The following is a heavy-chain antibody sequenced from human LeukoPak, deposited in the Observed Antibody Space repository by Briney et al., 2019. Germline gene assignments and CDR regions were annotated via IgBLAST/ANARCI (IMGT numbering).Heavy chain of an antibody. J-gene: IGHJ5*01. V-gene: IGHV3-23*01. CDR3: AKPVSGGLAVTADWFHP. CDR1: GFAFSFYA. CDR2: INANSGTT. D-gene: IGHD6-19*01. Sequence: GGSLRLSCAASGFAFSFYAMSWLRQPPGKGLEWVSTINANSGTTSYAASVRGRFTISRDNSKNTLCLQVNTLRADDTATYYCAKPVSGGLAVTADWFHPWGQGTLVVVSS.